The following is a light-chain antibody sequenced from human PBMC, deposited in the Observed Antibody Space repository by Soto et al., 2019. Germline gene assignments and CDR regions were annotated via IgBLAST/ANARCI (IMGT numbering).Light chain of an antibody. CDR1: SSDVGGYDY. CDR2: EVT. Sequence: QSVLTQPASVSGSRGQSVTISWTGTSSDVGGYDYVSWYQQHPGKAPKFMIYEVTNRPSGVSHRFSGSKSGNTASLTISGLQAEDEADYYCSSYTTTSTYVFGTGTKVTVL. CDR3: SSYTTTSTYV. J-gene: IGLJ1*01. V-gene: IGLV2-14*01.